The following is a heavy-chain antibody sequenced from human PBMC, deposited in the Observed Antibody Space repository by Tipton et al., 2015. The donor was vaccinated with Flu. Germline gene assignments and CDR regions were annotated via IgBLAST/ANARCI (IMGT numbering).Heavy chain of an antibody. V-gene: IGHV3-7*01. D-gene: IGHD6-19*01. CDR2: INQDGSVN. Sequence: SLRLSCAASGFSFSDYWMHWVRQAPGKGLEWVANINQDGSVNYYVDSVKGRFTISRDNAKNSLSLQMSSLRAEDTGVYYCAKDRWDGSGWYPFDYWGQGTLVTGSS. CDR1: GFSFSDYW. J-gene: IGHJ4*02. CDR3: AKDRWDGSGWYPFDY.